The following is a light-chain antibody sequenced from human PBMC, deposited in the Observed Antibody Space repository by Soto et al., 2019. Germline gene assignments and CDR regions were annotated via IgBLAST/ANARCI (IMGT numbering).Light chain of an antibody. CDR1: QSISSW. V-gene: IGKV1-5*01. J-gene: IGKJ1*01. Sequence: DIQMTQSPSTLSASVGDRVTIPCRASQSISSWLAWYQQKPGKAPKLLIYDASSLESGVPSRFSGSGSGTEFTLTISSLQPDDFATYYCQQYNSYVTFGQGTKVDIK. CDR3: QQYNSYVT. CDR2: DAS.